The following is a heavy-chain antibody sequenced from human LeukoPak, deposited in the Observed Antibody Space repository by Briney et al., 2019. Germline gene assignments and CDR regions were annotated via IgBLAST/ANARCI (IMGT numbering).Heavy chain of an antibody. CDR2: FGGSGASV. CDR3: AKSGPYYYDY. CDR1: GFTFSTYG. D-gene: IGHD3-10*01. V-gene: IGHV3-23*01. Sequence: GGSLRLSCAASGFTFSTYGMSWVHQAPGKGLEWVSTFGGSGASVYYADSVKGRFTVSRDNSENTLYLQMNSLRVEDTAVYYCAKSGPYYYDYWGQGTLVTVSS. J-gene: IGHJ4*02.